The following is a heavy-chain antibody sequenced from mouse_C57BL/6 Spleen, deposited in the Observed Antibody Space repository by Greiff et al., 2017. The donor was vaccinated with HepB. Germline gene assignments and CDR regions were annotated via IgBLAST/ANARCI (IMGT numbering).Heavy chain of an antibody. Sequence: EVQLQQSGAELVKPGASVKLSCTASGFNINDYYMHWVKQRTEQGLEWIGRIDPADGKTKYDPKFQGKATITADTSSNTAYLQLSSLTSEDTAVYYCARGSSREGFDYWGQGTTLTVSS. CDR2: IDPADGKT. V-gene: IGHV14-2*01. CDR3: ARGSSREGFDY. D-gene: IGHD1-1*01. CDR1: GFNINDYY. J-gene: IGHJ2*01.